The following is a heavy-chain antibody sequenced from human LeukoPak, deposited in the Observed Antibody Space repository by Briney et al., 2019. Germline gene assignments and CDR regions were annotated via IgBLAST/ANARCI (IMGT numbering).Heavy chain of an antibody. CDR1: GFTFDDYA. CDR2: ISWNSGSI. Sequence: GRSLRLSCAASGFTFDDYAMHWVRQAPGKGLEWVSGISWNSGSIGYADSVKGRFTISRDNSKNTLYLQMNSLRAEDTAVYYCAKEITMIVVVIDYWGQGTLVTVSS. D-gene: IGHD3-22*01. CDR3: AKEITMIVVVIDY. J-gene: IGHJ4*02. V-gene: IGHV3-9*01.